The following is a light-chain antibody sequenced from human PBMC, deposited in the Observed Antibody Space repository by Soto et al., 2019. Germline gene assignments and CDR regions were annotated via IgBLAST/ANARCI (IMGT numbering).Light chain of an antibody. CDR2: DAS. J-gene: IGKJ1*01. CDR3: QQYNNWPRT. CDR1: QSVSSN. Sequence: EIVMTQSPATLSVSPGERATLSCRASQSVSSNLAWYQQRPGQAPRLLIYDASTRATGIPARFSGSGSGTEFTLTISSLQSEDFVVYYCQQYNNWPRTFGQGTK. V-gene: IGKV3-15*01.